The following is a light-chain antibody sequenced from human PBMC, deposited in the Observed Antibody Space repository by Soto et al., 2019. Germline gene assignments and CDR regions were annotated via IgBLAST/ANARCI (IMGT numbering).Light chain of an antibody. CDR3: QQYYSYPPWT. J-gene: IGKJ1*01. V-gene: IGKV1-8*01. Sequence: IQMTQSPSSVSASVGDRVTITCRASQDIFNYLAWYQQTPGKAPKLLIYAASTLQSGVPSRFSGSGSGTDFTLTISCLQSEDFATYYCQQYYSYPPWTFGQGTKVDIK. CDR1: QDIFNY. CDR2: AAS.